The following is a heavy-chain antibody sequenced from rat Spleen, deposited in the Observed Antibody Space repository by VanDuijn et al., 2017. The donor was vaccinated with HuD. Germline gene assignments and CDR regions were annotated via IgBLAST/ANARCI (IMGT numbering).Heavy chain of an antibody. CDR3: ARSEGVHYNLPFAS. J-gene: IGHJ3*01. Sequence: EVQLQESGPGLVKPSQSLSLTCSVTGYSIKSSYRWNWIRKFPGNKLEWLGYINNAGSTNYNPSLKSRISITRDTSRNQFFLQVNSVTAEDTSTYYCARSEGVHYNLPFASWGQGTLVTVSS. D-gene: IGHD1-11*01. V-gene: IGHV3-3*01. CDR1: GYSIKSSYR. CDR2: INNAGST.